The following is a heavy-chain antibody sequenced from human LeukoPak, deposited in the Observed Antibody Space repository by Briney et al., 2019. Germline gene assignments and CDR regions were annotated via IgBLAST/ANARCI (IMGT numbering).Heavy chain of an antibody. V-gene: IGHV1-18*01. D-gene: IGHD2-15*01. Sequence: GASVKVSCKASGYTFTNYGISWVRQAPGQGLEGMGWVSAYGDNTNYVQEVQGRVTMTTDTSTSTAYMELRSLRSDHTAVYYCARDCIGCHGFDHWGQGTLVTVSS. J-gene: IGHJ4*02. CDR1: GYTFTNYG. CDR3: ARDCIGCHGFDH. CDR2: VSAYGDNT.